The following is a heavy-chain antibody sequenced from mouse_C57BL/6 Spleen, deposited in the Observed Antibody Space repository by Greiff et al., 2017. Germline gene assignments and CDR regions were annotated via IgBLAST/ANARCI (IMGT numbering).Heavy chain of an antibody. J-gene: IGHJ1*03. V-gene: IGHV1-64*01. D-gene: IGHD1-1*01. CDR1: GYTFTSYW. CDR3: ASPITTVVAKGGYFDV. CDR2: IHPNSGST. Sequence: VQLQQPGAELVKPGASVKLSCKASGYTFTSYWMHWVKQRPGQGLEWIGMIHPNSGSTNYNEKFKSKATLTVDKSSSTAYMQLSSLTSEDSAVYYCASPITTVVAKGGYFDVWGTGTTVTVSS.